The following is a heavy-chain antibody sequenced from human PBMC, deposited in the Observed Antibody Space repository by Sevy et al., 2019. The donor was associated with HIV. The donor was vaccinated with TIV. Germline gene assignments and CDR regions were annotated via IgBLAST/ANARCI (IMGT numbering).Heavy chain of an antibody. D-gene: IGHD3-22*01. CDR1: GFSLSTSGMC. CDR3: VRMRAPDYYDSSGYSYFDY. V-gene: IGHV2-70*01. CDR2: IDWDDDK. Sequence: SGPTLVKPTQTLTLTCTFSGFSLSTSGMCVSWIRQPPGKALAWLALIDWDDDKYYSTSLKTRLTISKDTSKNQVVLTMTNMDPVDTATYYCVRMRAPDYYDSSGYSYFDYWGQGTLVTVSS. J-gene: IGHJ4*02.